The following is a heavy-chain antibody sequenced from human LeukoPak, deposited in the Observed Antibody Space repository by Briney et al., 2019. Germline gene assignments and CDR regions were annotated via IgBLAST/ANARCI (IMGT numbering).Heavy chain of an antibody. CDR2: INHSGST. J-gene: IGHJ4*02. Sequence: PSETLSLTCAVYGGSFSGYYWSWIRQPPGKGLEWIGEINHSGSTNYNPSLKSRVTISVDTSKNQFSLKLSSVTAADTAVCYCARGNYDSSGSDYWGQGTLVTVSS. CDR3: ARGNYDSSGSDY. V-gene: IGHV4-34*01. D-gene: IGHD3-22*01. CDR1: GGSFSGYY.